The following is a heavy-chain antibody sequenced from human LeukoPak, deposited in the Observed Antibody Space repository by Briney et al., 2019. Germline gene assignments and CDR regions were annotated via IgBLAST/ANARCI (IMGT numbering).Heavy chain of an antibody. CDR1: GYTFTGSY. Sequence: GASVKVSCKASGYTFTGSYMPWVLQDPGQWLAWLGWINPNSGGTNYVQKFQGRVTMTRDTSISTAYMELSRLRSDDTAVYYCARVSTTVTSYFDYWGQGTLVTVSS. J-gene: IGHJ4*02. D-gene: IGHD4-17*01. CDR3: ARVSTTVTSYFDY. V-gene: IGHV1-2*02. CDR2: INPNSGGT.